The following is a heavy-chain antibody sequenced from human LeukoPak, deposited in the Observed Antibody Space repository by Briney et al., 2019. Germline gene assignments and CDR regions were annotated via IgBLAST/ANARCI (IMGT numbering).Heavy chain of an antibody. J-gene: IGHJ4*02. V-gene: IGHV3-21*01. CDR1: GFTFSTYS. D-gene: IGHD4-17*01. Sequence: GGSLRLSCAASGFTFSTYSMNWVRQAPGKGLEWVSSIGTSSSYIYYADSLKGRFTVSRDHAQNSVYLQMDSLRVEDTAVYYCARGFSGDSNFDYWGQGTLVTVSS. CDR2: IGTSSSYI. CDR3: ARGFSGDSNFDY.